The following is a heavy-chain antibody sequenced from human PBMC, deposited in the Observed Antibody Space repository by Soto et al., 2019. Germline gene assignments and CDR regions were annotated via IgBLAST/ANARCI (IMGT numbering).Heavy chain of an antibody. D-gene: IGHD3-10*01. CDR1: GFTFSSYS. Sequence: EVQLVESGGGLVKPGGSLRLSCAASGFTFSSYSMNWVRQAPGKGLEWVSSISSSSSYIYYADSVKGRFTISRDNAKNSLYLHINSLRAEDTAVYYCARGTMVRGVTPPGRNGMDVWGQGTTVTVSS. V-gene: IGHV3-21*01. CDR3: ARGTMVRGVTPPGRNGMDV. CDR2: ISSSSSYI. J-gene: IGHJ6*02.